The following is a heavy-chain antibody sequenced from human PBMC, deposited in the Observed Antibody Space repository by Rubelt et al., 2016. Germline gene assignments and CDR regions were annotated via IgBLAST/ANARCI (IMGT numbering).Heavy chain of an antibody. CDR2: ISYTGNT. CDR3: AGLWIVGTANAFDL. D-gene: IGHD1-26*01. J-gene: IGHJ3*01. Sequence: QVQLQESGPGLVKPSETLSLTCTVSTGSISTYYWNWIRQPPGKGLEWIGYISYTGNTNYNSSLQSRATISADTSKSQFSLRLSSVTAADTAVYYCAGLWIVGTANAFDLWGQGTMVTGSS. V-gene: IGHV4-59*08. CDR1: TGSISTYY.